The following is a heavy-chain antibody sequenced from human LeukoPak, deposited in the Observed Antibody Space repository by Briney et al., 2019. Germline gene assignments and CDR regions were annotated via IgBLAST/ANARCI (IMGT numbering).Heavy chain of an antibody. J-gene: IGHJ4*02. CDR3: ARDRGVVVTASDY. CDR1: GGTFSSYA. V-gene: IGHV1-69*04. Sequence: SVKVPCKASGGTFSSYAISWVRQAPGQGLEWMGRIIPILGIANYAQKFQGRVTITADKSTSTAYMELSSLRSEDTAVYYCARDRGVVVTASDYWGQGTLVTVSS. CDR2: IIPILGIA. D-gene: IGHD2-21*02.